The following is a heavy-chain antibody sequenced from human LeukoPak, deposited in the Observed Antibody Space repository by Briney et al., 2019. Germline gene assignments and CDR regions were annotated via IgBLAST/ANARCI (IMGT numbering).Heavy chain of an antibody. J-gene: IGHJ4*02. V-gene: IGHV4-39*07. CDR3: ATSDYDSSGYFDY. D-gene: IGHD3-22*01. Sequence: PSETLSLTCTVSGGSISSSSYYWGWIRQPPGKGLEWIGSIYYSGSTYYNPSLKSRVTISVDTSKNQFSLKLSSVTAADTAVYYCATSDYDSSGYFDYWGQGTLVTVSS. CDR1: GGSISSSSYY. CDR2: IYYSGST.